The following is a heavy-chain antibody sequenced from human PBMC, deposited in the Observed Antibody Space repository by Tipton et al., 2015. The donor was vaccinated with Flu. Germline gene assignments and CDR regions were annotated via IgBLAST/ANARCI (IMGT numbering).Heavy chain of an antibody. D-gene: IGHD4-11*01. J-gene: IGHJ5*02. V-gene: IGHV4-38-2*02. CDR3: ARRGFSNYVSEPKNWFGP. CDR2: ISRGCST. CDR1: GDSIRSDYF. Sequence: TLSLTCIVSGDSIRSDYFCGWIRQPPGKGLECIGHISRGCSTYYNSSLQSRATISVDSSRNRFSLTLTSVTAADTAVYYCARRGFSNYVSEPKNWFGPWGPGTLVTVSS.